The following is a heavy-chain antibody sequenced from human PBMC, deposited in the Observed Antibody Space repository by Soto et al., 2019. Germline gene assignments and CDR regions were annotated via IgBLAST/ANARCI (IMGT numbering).Heavy chain of an antibody. D-gene: IGHD3-10*01. CDR2: IKSKTDGGTT. CDR3: TTVGELLWFGETNMDV. Sequence: GGSLRLSCAASGFTFSNAWMSWVRQAPGKGLEWVGRIKSKTDGGTTDYAAPVKGRFTISRDDSKNTLYLQMNSLKTEDTAVYYXTTVGELLWFGETNMDVWGQGTTVTVSS. V-gene: IGHV3-15*01. J-gene: IGHJ6*02. CDR1: GFTFSNAW.